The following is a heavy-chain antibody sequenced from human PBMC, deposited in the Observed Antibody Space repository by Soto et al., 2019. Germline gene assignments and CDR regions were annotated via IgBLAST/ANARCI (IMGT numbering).Heavy chain of an antibody. Sequence: ASVKVSCKASGYTFTGYYMRWVRQAPGQGLEWMGWINPNSGGTNYAQKFQGWVTMTRDTSISTAYMELSRLRSDDTAVYYCARDVGRYGDYVVYYYGMDVWGQGTTVTVSS. J-gene: IGHJ6*02. D-gene: IGHD4-17*01. CDR2: INPNSGGT. CDR1: GYTFTGYY. CDR3: ARDVGRYGDYVVYYYGMDV. V-gene: IGHV1-2*04.